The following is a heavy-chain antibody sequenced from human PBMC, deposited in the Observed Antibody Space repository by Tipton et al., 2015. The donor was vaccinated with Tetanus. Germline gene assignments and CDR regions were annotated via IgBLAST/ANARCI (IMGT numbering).Heavy chain of an antibody. V-gene: IGHV4-59*12. J-gene: IGHJ4*02. Sequence: TLSLTCTVSGGSISSYYWSWIRQPPGKGLEWIGYIYYSGSTNYNPSLKSRVTISVDTSKNQFSLKLSSVTAADTAVYYCAREATIFGVGYFFDYWGQVTLVTVSS. CDR2: IYYSGST. D-gene: IGHD3-3*01. CDR3: AREATIFGVGYFFDY. CDR1: GGSISSYY.